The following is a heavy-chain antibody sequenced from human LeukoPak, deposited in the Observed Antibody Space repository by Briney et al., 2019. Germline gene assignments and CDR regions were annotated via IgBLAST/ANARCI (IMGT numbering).Heavy chain of an antibody. J-gene: IGHJ3*02. D-gene: IGHD2-15*01. Sequence: ASVKVSCKASGYTFTSYYMHWVRQAPGQGLEWMGLINPSGGSTSYAQKFQGRVTMARDTSTSTVYMELSSLRSEDTAVYYCARGTLGVVLPSHGAFDIWGQGTMVTVSS. CDR3: ARGTLGVVLPSHGAFDI. V-gene: IGHV1-46*01. CDR2: INPSGGST. CDR1: GYTFTSYY.